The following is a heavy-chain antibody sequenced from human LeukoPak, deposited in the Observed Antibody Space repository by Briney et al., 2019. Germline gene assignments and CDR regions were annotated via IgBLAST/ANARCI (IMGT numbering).Heavy chain of an antibody. V-gene: IGHV1-69*13. CDR3: ASSGYCSGGSCLTLEYYYYYGMDV. CDR1: GGTFSIYA. CDR2: IIPIFGTA. J-gene: IGHJ6*02. Sequence: SVTVSFTASGGTFSIYAISWVRQAPGQGLEWMGGIIPIFGTANYAQKFQGRVTITADESTSTAYMELSSLRSEDTAVYYCASSGYCSGGSCLTLEYYYYYGMDVWGQGTTVTVSS. D-gene: IGHD2-15*01.